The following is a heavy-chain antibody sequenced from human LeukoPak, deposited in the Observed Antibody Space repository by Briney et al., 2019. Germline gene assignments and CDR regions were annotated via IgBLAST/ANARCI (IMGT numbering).Heavy chain of an antibody. CDR1: GFTFSSYA. Sequence: GRSLRLSCAASGFTFSSYAMHWVRQAPGKGLEWVAIISYDGSNKYYADSVKGRFTISRDNSKNTLFLQMNSLRAEDTAVYYCARPGDGYNFGYFDYWGQGTLVTVSS. V-gene: IGHV3-30-3*01. CDR2: ISYDGSNK. J-gene: IGHJ4*02. CDR3: ARPGDGYNFGYFDY. D-gene: IGHD5-12*01.